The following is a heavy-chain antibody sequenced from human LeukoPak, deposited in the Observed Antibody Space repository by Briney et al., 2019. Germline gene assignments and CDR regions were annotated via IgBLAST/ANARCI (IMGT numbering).Heavy chain of an antibody. V-gene: IGHV3-23*01. Sequence: GGSLRLSCAASGFTLSSYAMSWVRQGPGKGLEWISAISVSGNTYHADSVKGRFTISRDSYKNTLYLQMNSLRAEDAAVYYCAKAPVTTCSGAYCYPFDYWGQGTLVTVSS. CDR1: GFTLSSYA. CDR3: AKAPVTTCSGAYCYPFDY. CDR2: ISVSGNT. J-gene: IGHJ4*02. D-gene: IGHD2-15*01.